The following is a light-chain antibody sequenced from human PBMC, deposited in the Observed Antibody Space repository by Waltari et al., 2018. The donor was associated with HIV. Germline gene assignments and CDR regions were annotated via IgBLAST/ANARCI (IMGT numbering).Light chain of an antibody. J-gene: IGLJ3*02. CDR1: SSNIGSSY. CDR3: AAWDDSLSGRV. V-gene: IGLV1-47*01. CDR2: GNK. Sequence: QSVLTQPPSASGTPGQRVTISCSGSSSNIGSSYIYWYQQLPGTAPKLLVYGNKQRTSGVPDRFSGSKSGTSASLAISGLRSEDEADYYCAAWDDSLSGRVFGGGTKLTVL.